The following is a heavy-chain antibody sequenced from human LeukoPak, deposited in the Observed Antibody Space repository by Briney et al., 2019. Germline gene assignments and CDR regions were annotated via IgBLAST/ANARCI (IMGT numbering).Heavy chain of an antibody. D-gene: IGHD6-19*01. CDR3: AKDLAVAGNGPTDFDY. CDR1: GFTFSSYG. V-gene: IGHV3-30*18. Sequence: GRSLRLSCAASGFTFSSYGMHWVRQAPGKGLEWVAVISYDGSNKYYADSVKGRFTISRDNSKNTLYLQMNSLRAEDTAVYYCAKDLAVAGNGPTDFDYWGQGTLVTVSS. J-gene: IGHJ4*02. CDR2: ISYDGSNK.